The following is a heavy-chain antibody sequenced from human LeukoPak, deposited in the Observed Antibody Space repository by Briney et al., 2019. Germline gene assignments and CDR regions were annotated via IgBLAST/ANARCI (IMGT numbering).Heavy chain of an antibody. V-gene: IGHV4-34*01. J-gene: IGHJ5*02. CDR2: INHSGST. CDR1: GGSFSGYY. CDR3: ARGVSVWQWLEHYNWFDP. Sequence: SETLSLTCAVYGGSFSGYYWSLIRQPPGKGLEWIGEINHSGSTNYNPSLKSRVTMSVDTSKNQFSLKLSSVTAADTAVYYCARGVSVWQWLEHYNWFDPWGQEPWSPSPQ. D-gene: IGHD6-19*01.